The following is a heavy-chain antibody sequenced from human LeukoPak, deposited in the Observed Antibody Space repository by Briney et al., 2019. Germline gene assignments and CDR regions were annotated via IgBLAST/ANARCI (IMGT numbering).Heavy chain of an antibody. J-gene: IGHJ4*02. Sequence: GGSLRLSCAASGFTFSRHWMHWVRQSPGRGLVWVSRSNADVSITGYADSVKGRFTISRDNAKNTLYLQMNSLRAEGTAVYYCATPYYYGSGSYPPGYWGQGTLVTVSS. D-gene: IGHD3-10*01. V-gene: IGHV3-74*01. CDR1: GFTFSRHW. CDR3: ATPYYYGSGSYPPGY. CDR2: SNADVSIT.